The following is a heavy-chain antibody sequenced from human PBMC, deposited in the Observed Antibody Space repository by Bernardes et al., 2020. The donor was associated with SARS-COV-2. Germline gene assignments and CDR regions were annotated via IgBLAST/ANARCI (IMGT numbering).Heavy chain of an antibody. CDR1: GGSISSSSYY. Sequence: SETLSLTCTVSGGSISSSSYYWGWLRQPPGKGLEWIGSIYYSGSTYYNPSLKSRVTISVDTSKNQFSLKLSSVTAADTAVYYCARRPSGYCSGGSCYRGVFVDPWGQGTLVTVSS. D-gene: IGHD2-15*01. CDR3: ARRPSGYCSGGSCYRGVFVDP. V-gene: IGHV4-39*01. CDR2: IYYSGST. J-gene: IGHJ5*02.